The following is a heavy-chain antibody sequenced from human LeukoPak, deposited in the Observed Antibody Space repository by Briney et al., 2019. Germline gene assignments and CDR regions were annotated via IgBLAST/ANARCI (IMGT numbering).Heavy chain of an antibody. D-gene: IGHD1-26*01. CDR3: ARAPVKLGEGYYFDY. CDR2: ISYDGSNK. CDR1: GFTFSSYG. V-gene: IGHV3-30*19. Sequence: GGSLRLSCAASGFTFSSYGIHWVRQAPGKGLEWVAVISYDGSNKYYADSVKGRFTISRDNSKNTLYLQMNSLRAEDTAVYYCARAPVKLGEGYYFDYWGQGTLVTVSS. J-gene: IGHJ4*02.